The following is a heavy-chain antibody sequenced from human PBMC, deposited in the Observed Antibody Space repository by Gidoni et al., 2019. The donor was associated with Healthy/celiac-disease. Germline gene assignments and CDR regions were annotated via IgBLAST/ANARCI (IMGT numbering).Heavy chain of an antibody. CDR3: ARGITYYYDSSGYYFDY. V-gene: IGHV3-33*01. Sequence: QVQLVESGGGVVPPGRSLRLSCAASGFTFSSYGMHWVRQAPGKGLAWVAVRWYDGSNKYYADSVKGRFTISRDNSKNTLYLQMNSLRAEDTAVYYCARGITYYYDSSGYYFDYWGQGTLVTVSS. D-gene: IGHD3-22*01. CDR2: RWYDGSNK. J-gene: IGHJ4*02. CDR1: GFTFSSYG.